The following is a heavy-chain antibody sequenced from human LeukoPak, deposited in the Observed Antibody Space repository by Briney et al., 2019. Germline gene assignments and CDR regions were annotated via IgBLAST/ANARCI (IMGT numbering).Heavy chain of an antibody. CDR2: ISWNSGSI. Sequence: GGSLRLSCAASGFPFDDYAMHWVRQAPGKGLEWVSGISWNSGSIGYADSVRGRFTISRDNAKNSLYLQMNSLRAEDTALYYCAKEPRRGQWLALYYFDYWGQGTLVTVSS. J-gene: IGHJ4*02. D-gene: IGHD6-19*01. CDR3: AKEPRRGQWLALYYFDY. CDR1: GFPFDDYA. V-gene: IGHV3-9*01.